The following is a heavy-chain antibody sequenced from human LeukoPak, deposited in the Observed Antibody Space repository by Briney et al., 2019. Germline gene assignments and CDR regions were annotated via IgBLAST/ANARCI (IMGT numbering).Heavy chain of an antibody. CDR1: GGSISSYY. CDR2: ISDIGSI. CDR3: ARESSYGTLGFDY. V-gene: IGHV4-59*12. D-gene: IGHD5-18*01. Sequence: KTSETLSLTCTVSGGSISSYYWSWIRQPPGKGLEWIAYISDIGSINYNPSLKSRVTISLDTSKNQFSLKLSSVTAADTAVYYCARESSYGTLGFDYWGQGTLVTVSS. J-gene: IGHJ4*02.